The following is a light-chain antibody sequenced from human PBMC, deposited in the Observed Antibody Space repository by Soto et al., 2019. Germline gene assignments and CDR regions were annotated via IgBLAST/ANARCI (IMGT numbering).Light chain of an antibody. J-gene: IGKJ1*01. Sequence: EIVMTQSPATLSVSPGEGVTLSCRASQDIRSSLAWYQQKPGQAPRLLIYGSSSRATGIPDRFSGSGSGTDFTLTISRLEPEDFAVYYCQYYGSPRTFGQGTRWIS. CDR3: QYYGSPRT. CDR2: GSS. V-gene: IGKV3-20*01. CDR1: QDIRSS.